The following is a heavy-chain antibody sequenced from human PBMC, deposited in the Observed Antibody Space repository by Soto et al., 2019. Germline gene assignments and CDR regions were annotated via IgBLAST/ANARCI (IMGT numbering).Heavy chain of an antibody. CDR3: AREVRLLLYGINWFDP. V-gene: IGHV1-69*06. CDR1: GGTFSSYA. J-gene: IGHJ5*02. CDR2: IIPIFGTA. Sequence: ASVKVSCKASGGTFSSYAISWVRQAPGQGLEWMGGIIPIFGTANYAQKFQGRVTITADKSTSTAYMELSSLRSEDTAVYYCAREVRLLLYGINWFDPWGQGTLVTVSS. D-gene: IGHD3-22*01.